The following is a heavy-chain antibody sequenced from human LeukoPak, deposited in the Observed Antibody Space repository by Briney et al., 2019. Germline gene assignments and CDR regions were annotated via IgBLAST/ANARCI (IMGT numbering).Heavy chain of an antibody. CDR3: ARHRSNYYGSGRPDY. V-gene: IGHV5-51*01. J-gene: IGHJ4*02. D-gene: IGHD3-10*01. CDR2: IYPGDSDT. Sequence: GESLKISCQGSGYTYTSYWIGWVRQMPGKGLEWMGIIYPGDSDTRYSPSFQGQVTISADKSISTAYLQWSSLKASDTAMYYCARHRSNYYGSGRPDYWGQGTLVTVSS. CDR1: GYTYTSYW.